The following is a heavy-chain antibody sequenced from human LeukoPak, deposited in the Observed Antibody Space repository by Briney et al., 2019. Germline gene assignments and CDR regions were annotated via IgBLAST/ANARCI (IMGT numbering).Heavy chain of an antibody. CDR1: GYTFTSYG. V-gene: IGHV1-18*01. CDR3: ARDFGVEYWYFDL. J-gene: IGHJ2*01. D-gene: IGHD3-3*01. CDR2: ISAYNGST. Sequence: ASGKVSCKASGYTFTSYGISWVRQAPGQGLEWMGWISAYNGSTSYAQKFQGRVTMTRDTSTSTVYMELSSLRSEDTAVYYCARDFGVEYWYFDLWGRGTLVTVSS.